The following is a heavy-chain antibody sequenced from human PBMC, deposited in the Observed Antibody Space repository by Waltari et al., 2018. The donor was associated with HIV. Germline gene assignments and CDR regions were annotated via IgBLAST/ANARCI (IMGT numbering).Heavy chain of an antibody. V-gene: IGHV1-3*01. D-gene: IGHD2-15*01. CDR3: ARDPTGLGGWFAP. CDR2: VKGDNGKT. J-gene: IGHJ5*02. CDR1: GDTFSNYV. Sequence: QVQLVQSGAEVKKPGASVKVSCKASGDTFSNYVIHWVRQAPGQSLEWMGWVKGDNGKTKYSKKFQGRLIFPRDRSASLASMELGSLKYEDTAVYYCARDPTGLGGWFAPWGQGTLVTVSS.